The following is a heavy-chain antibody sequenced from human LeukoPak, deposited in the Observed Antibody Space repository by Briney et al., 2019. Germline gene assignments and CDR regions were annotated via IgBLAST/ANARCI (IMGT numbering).Heavy chain of an antibody. J-gene: IGHJ5*02. D-gene: IGHD3-9*01. V-gene: IGHV4-38-2*01. CDR3: AGMTQLRYFDPSGFDP. CDR2: IYHSGST. Sequence: PSETLSLTCAVSGYSITSGYYWAWIRQPPGKGLEWIGNIYHSGSTYYNPSLKSRVTVSVDTSKNQFSLKLSSVTAADTAVYYCAGMTQLRYFDPSGFDPWGQGTLVTVSS. CDR1: GYSITSGYY.